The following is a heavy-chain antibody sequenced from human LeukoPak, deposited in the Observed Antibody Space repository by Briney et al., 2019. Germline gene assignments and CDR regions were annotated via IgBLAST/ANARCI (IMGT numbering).Heavy chain of an antibody. J-gene: IGHJ4*02. V-gene: IGHV1-46*01. CDR2: IYPRNGST. Sequence: ASVKVSCKASGYTFTSNYIHWVRQAPGQGLEWMGMIYPRNGSTSYAQKFQGRVTVTRDTSTSTVHMELSGLRSEDTAVYYCARDQEAFDYWGQGTLVTVSS. CDR3: ARDQEAFDY. CDR1: GYTFTSNY.